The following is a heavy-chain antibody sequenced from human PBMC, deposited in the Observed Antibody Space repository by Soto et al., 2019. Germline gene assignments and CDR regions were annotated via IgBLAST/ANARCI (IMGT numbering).Heavy chain of an antibody. CDR3: AREYDFWSGYFTNYYYGMDV. CDR2: IIPIFGTA. D-gene: IGHD3-3*01. Sequence: QVQLVQSGAEVKKPGSSVKVSCKASGGTFSSYAISWVRQAPGQGLEWMGGIIPIFGTANYAQKFQGRVTIHADKATSTAYMELSSLRSEDTAVYYCAREYDFWSGYFTNYYYGMDVWGQGTTVTVSS. J-gene: IGHJ6*02. CDR1: GGTFSSYA. V-gene: IGHV1-69*06.